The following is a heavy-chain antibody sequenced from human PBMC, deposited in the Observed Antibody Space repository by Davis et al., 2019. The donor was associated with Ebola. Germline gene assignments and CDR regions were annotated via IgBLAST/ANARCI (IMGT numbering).Heavy chain of an antibody. CDR3: ARDGSFDSLEF. CDR2: IIPIFDRA. J-gene: IGHJ4*02. V-gene: IGHV1-69*13. D-gene: IGHD3-22*01. Sequence: AASVKVSCKVSGGTFSTYSISWVRQAPGQGLEWMGGIIPIFDRANYAQKFQGRVTITADESTTTAFLDVNSLRSEDTAVYYCARDGSFDSLEFWGQGTLVTVSS. CDR1: GGTFSTYS.